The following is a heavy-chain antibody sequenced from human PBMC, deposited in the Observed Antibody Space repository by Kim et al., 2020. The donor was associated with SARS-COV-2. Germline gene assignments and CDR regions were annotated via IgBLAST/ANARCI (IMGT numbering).Heavy chain of an antibody. Sequence: GGSLRLSCAASGFTFSSYAMHWVRQAPGKGLEWVAVISYDGSNKYYADSVKGRFTISRDNSKNTLYLQMNSLRAEDTAVYYCATGRRWLQWEGPSDWVYWGQGTLVTVSS. J-gene: IGHJ4*02. CDR2: ISYDGSNK. V-gene: IGHV3-30-3*01. CDR1: GFTFSSYA. CDR3: ATGRRWLQWEGPSDWVY. D-gene: IGHD5-12*01.